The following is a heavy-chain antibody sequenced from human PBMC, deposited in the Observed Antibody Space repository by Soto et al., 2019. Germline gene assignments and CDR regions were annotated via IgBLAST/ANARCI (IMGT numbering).Heavy chain of an antibody. D-gene: IGHD3-3*01. Sequence: QVQLVESGGGVVQPGRSLRLSCAASGFTFSNYGMHWVRQAPGKGLEWVAAISYDGSSKYYGDSVKGRFSISRDNSENTMYLQMNSLRVEDTAMYYCARQYEFGGLEDYWGQGTLVPVSS. CDR2: ISYDGSSK. V-gene: IGHV3-30*03. CDR3: ARQYEFGGLEDY. J-gene: IGHJ4*02. CDR1: GFTFSNYG.